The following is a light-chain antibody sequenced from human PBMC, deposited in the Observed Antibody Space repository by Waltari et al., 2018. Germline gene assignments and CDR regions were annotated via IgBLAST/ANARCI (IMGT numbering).Light chain of an antibody. CDR1: SGNIATNY. J-gene: IGLJ2*01. Sequence: FMLTQPHSVSESPGKTVTISCTRSSGNIATNYVQGYQQRPGRAPTKVIYEDNQRPSGVPDRFSGSIDSSSNSASLIISGLKAEDEADYYCQSFDSSHVVFGGGTKLTVL. V-gene: IGLV6-57*03. CDR2: EDN. CDR3: QSFDSSHVV.